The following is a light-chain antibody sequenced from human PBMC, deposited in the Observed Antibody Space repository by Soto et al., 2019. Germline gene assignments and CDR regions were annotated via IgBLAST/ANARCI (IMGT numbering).Light chain of an antibody. Sequence: SYELTQPHSVSVAPGQTARITCGGNNIGSKTVHWYQQRPGQSPVLVVYDDRDRPSGIPERFSGSNSGNMGALTISRVEAGDEADYYRQVWDSSSDHHLFGGGTKVTVL. CDR2: DDR. J-gene: IGLJ2*01. CDR1: NIGSKT. CDR3: QVWDSSSDHHL. V-gene: IGLV3-21*02.